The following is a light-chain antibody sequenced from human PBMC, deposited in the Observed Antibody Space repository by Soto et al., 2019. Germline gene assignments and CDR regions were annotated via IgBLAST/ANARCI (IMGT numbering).Light chain of an antibody. CDR1: SSDVGGYNY. V-gene: IGLV2-14*03. J-gene: IGLJ2*01. CDR3: SSYTGSSTPVV. CDR2: DVS. Sequence: QSVLTQPASVSGSPGQSITISCTGTSSDVGGYNYVSWYQHHPGKAPKLIIYDVSNRPSGVSNRFSGSKSGNTASLTISGLQAEDEAEYYCSSYTGSSTPVVFGGGTQLTVL.